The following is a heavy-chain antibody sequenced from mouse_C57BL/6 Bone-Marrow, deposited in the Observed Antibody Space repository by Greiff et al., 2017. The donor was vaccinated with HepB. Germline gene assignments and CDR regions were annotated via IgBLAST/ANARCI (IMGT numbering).Heavy chain of an antibody. CDR3: ARHVAYYSFSYWYFDV. V-gene: IGHV5-15*01. D-gene: IGHD2-12*01. Sequence: EVKLMESGGGLVQPGGSLKLSCAASGFTFSDYGMAWVRQAPRKGPEWVAFISNLAYSIYYADTVTGRFTISRENAKNTLYLEMSSLRSEDTAMYYCARHVAYYSFSYWYFDVWGTGTTVTVSS. CDR2: ISNLAYSI. CDR1: GFTFSDYG. J-gene: IGHJ1*03.